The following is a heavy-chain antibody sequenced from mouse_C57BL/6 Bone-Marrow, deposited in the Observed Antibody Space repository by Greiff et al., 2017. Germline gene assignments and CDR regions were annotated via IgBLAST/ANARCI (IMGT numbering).Heavy chain of an antibody. CDR1: GYTFTSYD. Sequence: QVQLLQSGPELVKPGASVKLSCKASGYTFTSYDINWVQQRPGQGLEWIGWIYPRDGSTKYTEKFKGKATLTVDTSSSTAYLELHSLTSEDSAVYFCARSPPWFAYWGQGTLVTVSA. CDR2: IYPRDGST. J-gene: IGHJ3*01. CDR3: ARSPPWFAY. V-gene: IGHV1-85*01.